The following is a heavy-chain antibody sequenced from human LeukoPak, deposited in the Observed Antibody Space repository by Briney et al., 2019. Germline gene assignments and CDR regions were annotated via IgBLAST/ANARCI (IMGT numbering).Heavy chain of an antibody. D-gene: IGHD4-23*01. Sequence: SVKVSCKASGGTFSSYAISWVRQAPGQGLEWMGGIIPIFGTANYAQKFQGRVTITADKSTSTAYMELSSLRSEDTAVYYCASPTLYGGNSGLFDYWGQGTLVTVSS. J-gene: IGHJ4*02. CDR1: GGTFSSYA. V-gene: IGHV1-69*06. CDR3: ASPTLYGGNSGLFDY. CDR2: IIPIFGTA.